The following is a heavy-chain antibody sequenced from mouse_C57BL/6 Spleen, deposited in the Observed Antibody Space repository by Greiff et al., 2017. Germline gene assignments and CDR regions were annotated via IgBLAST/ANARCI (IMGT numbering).Heavy chain of an antibody. D-gene: IGHD3-2*02. Sequence: QVQLQQSGPELVKPGASVKISCKASGYAFSSSWLNWVKQRPGKGLEWIGRIYPGDGDINYNGKFKGKATLTADKSSSTAYMQLSSLTSEDSAVYFCARDSSGPFAYWGQGTRVRVSA. CDR1: GYAFSSSW. CDR3: ARDSSGPFAY. CDR2: IYPGDGDI. J-gene: IGHJ3*01. V-gene: IGHV1-82*01.